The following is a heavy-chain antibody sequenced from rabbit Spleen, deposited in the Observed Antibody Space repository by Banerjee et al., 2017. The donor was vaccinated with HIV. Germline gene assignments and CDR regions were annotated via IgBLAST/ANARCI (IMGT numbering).Heavy chain of an antibody. D-gene: IGHD1-1*01. Sequence: QSLEESGGDLVKHGASLPLTCKASGIDFSISSSMCWVRQAPGKGLEWIACIDAGSSGFTYFATWAKGRFTISKISSTTVTLQMTRLTAADTATYFCARDTSSSFSSYGMDLWGQGTLVTVS. J-gene: IGHJ6*01. CDR3: ARDTSSSFSSYGMDL. CDR2: IDAGSSGFT. CDR1: GIDFSISSS. V-gene: IGHV1S40*01.